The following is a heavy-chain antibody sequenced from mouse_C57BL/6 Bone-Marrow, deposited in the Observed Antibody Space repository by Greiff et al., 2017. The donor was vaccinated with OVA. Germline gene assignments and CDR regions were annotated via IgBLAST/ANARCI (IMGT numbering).Heavy chain of an antibody. CDR1: GFTLSSYG. J-gene: IGHJ3*01. CDR3: ARSRLLLFAY. Sequence: EVKLVESGGDLVKPGGSLKLSCAASGFTLSSYGMSWVRQTPDKRLEWVATISSGGSYTYYPDSVKGRFTISRDNAKNTLYLQMSSLKSEDTAMYYCARSRLLLFAYWGQGTLVTVSA. V-gene: IGHV5-6*01. CDR2: ISSGGSYT. D-gene: IGHD2-10*01.